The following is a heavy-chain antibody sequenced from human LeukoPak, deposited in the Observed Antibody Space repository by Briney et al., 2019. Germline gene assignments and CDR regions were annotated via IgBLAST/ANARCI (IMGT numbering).Heavy chain of an antibody. Sequence: GGSLRLSCAVSGFTFSRYWMHWVRQAPGKGLVWVSRIHSDGTSTSYADSVKGRFTISRDNSRNTLYLQMNSLRAEDTAVYYCARDRDSYDSSGYHYWGQGTLVTVSS. V-gene: IGHV3-74*01. CDR2: IHSDGTST. CDR3: ARDRDSYDSSGYHY. D-gene: IGHD3-22*01. CDR1: GFTFSRYW. J-gene: IGHJ4*02.